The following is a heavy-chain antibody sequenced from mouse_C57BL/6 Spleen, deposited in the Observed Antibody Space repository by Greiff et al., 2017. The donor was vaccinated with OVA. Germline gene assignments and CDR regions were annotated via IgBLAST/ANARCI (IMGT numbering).Heavy chain of an antibody. J-gene: IGHJ2*01. CDR2: IDPSDSYT. CDR3: ARRLTGTDFDY. CDR1: GYTFTSYW. V-gene: IGHV1-50*01. Sequence: QVQLQQPGAELVKPGASVKLSCKASGYTFTSYWMQWVKQRPGQGLEWIGEIDPSDSYTNYNQKFKGKATFTVDTSSSTAYMQLSSLTSEDSAVYYCARRLTGTDFDYWGQGTTLTVSS. D-gene: IGHD4-1*01.